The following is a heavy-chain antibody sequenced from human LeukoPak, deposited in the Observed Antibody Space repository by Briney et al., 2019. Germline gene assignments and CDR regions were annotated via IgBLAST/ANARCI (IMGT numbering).Heavy chain of an antibody. Sequence: GRSLRLSCAASGFTFSSYWMHWVRQAPGKGLVWVSRINSDGSSTSYADSVNGRFTISRDNAKNTLYLQMNSLRAEDTAVYYCARVTAAAGYFDYWGQGTLVTVSS. CDR2: INSDGSST. V-gene: IGHV3-74*01. D-gene: IGHD6-13*01. J-gene: IGHJ4*02. CDR1: GFTFSSYW. CDR3: ARVTAAAGYFDY.